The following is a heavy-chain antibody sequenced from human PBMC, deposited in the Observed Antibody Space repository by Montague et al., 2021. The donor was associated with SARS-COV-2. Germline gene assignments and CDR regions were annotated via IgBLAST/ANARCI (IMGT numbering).Heavy chain of an antibody. CDR3: ARGGEIDVWAPFGH. CDR2: ISSDTLHT. J-gene: IGHJ4*02. CDR1: GFTFSRNS. D-gene: IGHD3-16*01. Sequence: SLRLSCSTSGFTFSRNSMNRVRQAPGKGLEWVSTISSDTLHTFYAESVKGRFTISRDNAKSELYLQMNSLRAEDMAVYYCARGGEIDVWAPFGHWGQGTLVTVSS. V-gene: IGHV3-21*01.